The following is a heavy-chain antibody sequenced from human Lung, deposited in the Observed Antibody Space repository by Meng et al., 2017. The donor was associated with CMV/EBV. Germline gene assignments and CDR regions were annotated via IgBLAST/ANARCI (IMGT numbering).Heavy chain of an antibody. CDR1: GYTFTGYY. CDR3: ARPGRDFWSGYRAHLLMDV. CDR2: INPNSGGT. V-gene: IGHV1-2*02. J-gene: IGHJ6*02. Sequence: ASXXVSXKASGYTFTGYYMHWVRQAPGQGLEWMGWINPNSGGTNYAQKFRGRVTMTRDTSISTAYMELSRLRSDDTAVYYCARPGRDFWSGYRAHLLMDVWXQGTTVTVSS. D-gene: IGHD3-3*01.